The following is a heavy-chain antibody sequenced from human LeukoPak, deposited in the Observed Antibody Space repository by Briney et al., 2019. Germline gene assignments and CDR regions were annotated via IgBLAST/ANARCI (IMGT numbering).Heavy chain of an antibody. V-gene: IGHV4-39*07. CDR3: ARGEYDLDYGDYDSGTDFDY. CDR2: INYSGST. CDR1: GGSISSTFYY. J-gene: IGHJ4*02. D-gene: IGHD4-17*01. Sequence: SETLSLTCTVSGGSISSTFYYWGWIRQPPGKGLEWIGSINYSGSTYYNPSLKSRVTISVDTSKNQFSLKLSSVTAADTAVYYCARGEYDLDYGDYDSGTDFDYWGQGTLVTVSS.